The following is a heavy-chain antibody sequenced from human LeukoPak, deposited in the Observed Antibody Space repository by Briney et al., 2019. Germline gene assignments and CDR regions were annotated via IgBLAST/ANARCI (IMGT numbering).Heavy chain of an antibody. D-gene: IGHD3-10*01. J-gene: IGHJ6*03. Sequence: GASVKISCKASGYTFTDYYMHWVQQAPGQGLEWIGWIVVNSGRTNYAQKFQERVTITRDTSTSTAYMEVSRLRAEDTAVYYCAGDVGITLIRAVLGVMDVWGKGTTVTVSS. V-gene: IGHV1-2*02. CDR3: AGDVGITLIRAVLGVMDV. CDR1: GYTFTDYY. CDR2: IVVNSGRT.